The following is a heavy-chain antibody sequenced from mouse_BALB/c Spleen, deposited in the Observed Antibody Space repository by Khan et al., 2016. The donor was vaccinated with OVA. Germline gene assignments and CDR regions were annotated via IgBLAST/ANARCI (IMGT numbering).Heavy chain of an antibody. CDR2: ISSGGDYT. Sequence: EVELVESGGDLVKPGGSLKLSCAASGFTFSSYSMSWVRQTPDKRLEWVATISSGGDYTYYPDNVKGQFTISRGNAKNTLYLQMSSPKSEDTAMYYCASHLTGSFAYWGQGTLVTVSA. V-gene: IGHV5-6*01. D-gene: IGHD4-1*01. CDR3: ASHLTGSFAY. CDR1: GFTFSSYS. J-gene: IGHJ3*01.